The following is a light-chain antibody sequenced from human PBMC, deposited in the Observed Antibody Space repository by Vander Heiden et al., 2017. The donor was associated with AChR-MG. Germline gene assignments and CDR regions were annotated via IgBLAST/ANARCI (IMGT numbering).Light chain of an antibody. Sequence: QSVLTQPPSVSGAPGQRVTISCTGSSSNIGAGYDVHWYQQIPGTAPKLLIYVNSNRPSGVPDRFSGSKSGTSASLAITGLQAEDEADYYCQSYDSSLSAFYVFGTGTKVTVL. J-gene: IGLJ1*01. CDR2: VNS. CDR3: QSYDSSLSAFYV. V-gene: IGLV1-40*01. CDR1: SSNIGAGYD.